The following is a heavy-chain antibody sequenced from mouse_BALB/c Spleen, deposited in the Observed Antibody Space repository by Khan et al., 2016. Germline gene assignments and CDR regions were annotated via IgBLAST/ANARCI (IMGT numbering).Heavy chain of an antibody. CDR1: GYTFTDYY. J-gene: IGHJ4*01. Sequence: VQLQESGAELARPGASVKLSCKASGYTFTDYYINWLKQRTGQGLEWIGEIFPGSGKTYYNEKFKDKATLTADESSSTAYMQLSSLTSEDSAVYFCARSYYGYFALDYWGQGTSVTVSS. D-gene: IGHD1-2*01. CDR3: ARSYYGYFALDY. V-gene: IGHV1-77*01. CDR2: IFPGSGKT.